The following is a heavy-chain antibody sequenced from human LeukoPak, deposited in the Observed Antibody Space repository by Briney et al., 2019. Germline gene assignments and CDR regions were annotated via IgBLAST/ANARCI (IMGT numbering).Heavy chain of an antibody. CDR3: ARGEADYYYYMDV. J-gene: IGHJ6*03. V-gene: IGHV4-4*09. CDR2: IYTSGST. CDR1: GGSISSYY. Sequence: SETLSLTCTVSGGSISSYYWSWIRQPPGKGLEWIGYIYTSGSTNYNPSLKSRVTISVDTSKNQSSLKLSSVTAADTAVFYCARGEADYYYYMDVWGKGTTVTVSS.